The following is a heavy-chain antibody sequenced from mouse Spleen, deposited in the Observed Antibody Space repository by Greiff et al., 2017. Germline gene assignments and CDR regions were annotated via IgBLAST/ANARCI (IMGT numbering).Heavy chain of an antibody. J-gene: IGHJ2*01. Sequence: EVKLMESEGGLVQPGSSMKLSCTASGFTFSDYYMAWVRQVPEKGLEWVANINYDGSSTYYLDSLKSRFIISRDNAKNILYLQMSSLKSEDTATYYCARGQYYYGSSYYFDYWGQGTTLTVSS. D-gene: IGHD1-1*01. CDR3: ARGQYYYGSSYYFDY. CDR1: GFTFSDYY. CDR2: INYDGSST. V-gene: IGHV5-16*01.